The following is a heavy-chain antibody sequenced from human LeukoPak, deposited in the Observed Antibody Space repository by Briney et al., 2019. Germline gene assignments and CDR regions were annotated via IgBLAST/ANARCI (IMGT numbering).Heavy chain of an antibody. V-gene: IGHV3-33*01. CDR3: ARDRSSYSGYAGYYSMDV. D-gene: IGHD5-12*01. Sequence: GGSLRLSCAASGFTFSRYGMHWVRQAPGKGLEWVAVIWYDGSNKYYADSVKGRFTISRDNSKNTLYLEMNSLRAEETAVYYCARDRSSYSGYAGYYSMDVWGQGTTVTVSS. J-gene: IGHJ6*02. CDR2: IWYDGSNK. CDR1: GFTFSRYG.